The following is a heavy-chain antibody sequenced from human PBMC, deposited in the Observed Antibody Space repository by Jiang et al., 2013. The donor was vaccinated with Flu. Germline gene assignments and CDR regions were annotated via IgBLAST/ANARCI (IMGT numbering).Heavy chain of an antibody. CDR3: ARDAGGVVVPAAVFDY. Sequence: SISSSSSYIYYADSVKGRFTISRDNARNSLYLQMNSLRAEDTAVYYCARDAGGVVVPAAVFDYWGQGTLVTVSS. V-gene: IGHV3-21*01. D-gene: IGHD2-2*01. J-gene: IGHJ4*02. CDR2: ISSSSSYI.